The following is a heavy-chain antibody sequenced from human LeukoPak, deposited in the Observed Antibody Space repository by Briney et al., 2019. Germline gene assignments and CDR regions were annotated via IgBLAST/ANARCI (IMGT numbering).Heavy chain of an antibody. CDR1: GGSIRGYY. CDR2: IYSSGST. CDR3: ARGPYSYDSSGAFDI. V-gene: IGHV4-59*08. Sequence: SETLSLTCTVSGGSIRGYYWSWIRQSPEKGLEWIGYIYSSGSTNYNPSLKSRVTISVDTSKNQFSLKLSSVTAADTAVYFCARGPYSYDSSGAFDIWGQGTMVTVSS. D-gene: IGHD3-22*01. J-gene: IGHJ3*02.